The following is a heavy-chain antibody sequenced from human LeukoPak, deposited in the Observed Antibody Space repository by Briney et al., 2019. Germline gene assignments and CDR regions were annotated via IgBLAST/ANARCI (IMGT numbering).Heavy chain of an antibody. V-gene: IGHV3-23*01. CDR2: ISGSGGST. J-gene: IGHJ6*03. CDR1: GFTFSSYA. CDR3: ARVSKPGWYDYYYMDV. Sequence: GGSLRLSCAASGFTFSSYAMSWVRQAPGKGLEWVSAISGSGGSTHYADSVKGRFTISRDNSKNTLYLQMDNLRVEDTAVYYCARVSKPGWYDYYYMDVWGKGTTVIVSS. D-gene: IGHD5/OR15-5a*01.